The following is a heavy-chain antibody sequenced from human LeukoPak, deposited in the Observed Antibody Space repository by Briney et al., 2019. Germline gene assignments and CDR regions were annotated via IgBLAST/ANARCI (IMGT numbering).Heavy chain of an antibody. CDR1: GYTFTDFG. Sequence: ASVKVSCKASGYTFTDFGISWVRQAPGQGLEWMGWISGYNGDTNYAQKLQGRVTMTTDTSTSTAYMEVRSLRSDDTAVYYCTRDLGVDTTMIFFDYWGQGSLVTVSS. V-gene: IGHV1-18*01. CDR3: TRDLGVDTTMIFFDY. D-gene: IGHD5-18*01. CDR2: ISGYNGDT. J-gene: IGHJ4*02.